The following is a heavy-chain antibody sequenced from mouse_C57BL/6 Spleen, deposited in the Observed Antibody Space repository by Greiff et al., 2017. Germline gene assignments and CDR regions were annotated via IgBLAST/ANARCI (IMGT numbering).Heavy chain of an antibody. CDR3: TRLGTGYFDV. D-gene: IGHD4-1*01. CDR1: GFTFSDAW. Sequence: EVQRVESGGGLVQPGGSMKLSCAASGFTFSDAWMDWVRQSPEKGLEWVAEIRNKANNHATYYAESVKGRFTISRDDSNSSVYLQMNSLRAEDTGIYYCTRLGTGYFDVWGTGTTVTVSS. CDR2: IRNKANNHAT. V-gene: IGHV6-6*01. J-gene: IGHJ1*03.